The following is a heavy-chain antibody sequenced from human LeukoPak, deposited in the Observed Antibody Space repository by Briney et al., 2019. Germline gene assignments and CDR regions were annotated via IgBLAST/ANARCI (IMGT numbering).Heavy chain of an antibody. CDR2: ISRSGGNT. D-gene: IGHD6-13*01. CDR3: AKRRAAAADDAFDI. Sequence: GGSLRLSCAASGFTISRSSMHWVRQAPGKGLEFVSAISRSGGNTYYANSVKGRFTISRDTSKNTLYLQVGSLRAEDTAVYYCAKRRAAAADDAFDIWGQGTMVTVSS. V-gene: IGHV3-64*01. J-gene: IGHJ3*02. CDR1: GFTISRSS.